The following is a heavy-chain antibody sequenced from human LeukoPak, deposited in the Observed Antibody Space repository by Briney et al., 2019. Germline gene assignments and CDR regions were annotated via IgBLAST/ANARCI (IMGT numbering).Heavy chain of an antibody. V-gene: IGHV3-30*18. CDR3: AKAGYSSGWTRDYFDY. Sequence: GGSLRLSCAASGFTFTSYAMSWVRQAPGKGLEWVAVISYDGSNKYCADSVKGRFSISRDNSKNTLYLQMNSLRAEDTAVYYCAKAGYSSGWTRDYFDYWGQGTLVTVSS. J-gene: IGHJ4*02. D-gene: IGHD6-19*01. CDR1: GFTFTSYA. CDR2: ISYDGSNK.